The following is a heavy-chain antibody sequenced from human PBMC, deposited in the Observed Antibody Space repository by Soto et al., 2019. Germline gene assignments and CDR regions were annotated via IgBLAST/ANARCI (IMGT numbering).Heavy chain of an antibody. CDR3: ARLIGNSWLDS. J-gene: IGHJ5*01. CDR1: GDSVSTNSAT. CDR2: TYYRSKWDY. Sequence: PPQTLSLTCAISGDSVSTNSATLDWIRQSPSRGLEWLGRTYYRSKWDYDYAASVKGRITINPDTSNNQLSLQLDSVTPDDTAVYYCARLIGNSWLDSWGQGTLVTVSS. D-gene: IGHD2-8*01. V-gene: IGHV6-1*01.